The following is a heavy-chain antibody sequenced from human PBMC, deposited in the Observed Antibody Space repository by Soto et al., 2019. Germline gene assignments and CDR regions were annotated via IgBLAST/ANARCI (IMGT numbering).Heavy chain of an antibody. D-gene: IGHD3-16*01. CDR3: AMVDVYVTPSPQDV. V-gene: IGHV1-18*01. J-gene: IGHJ6*02. Sequence: QVQLVQSGAEVKNPGASVKVSCKASGYTFTRYGIGWARQAPGQGLEWMGWIKTYNGNTNYAQNVQGRVTLTTDTSTSTAYMELRSLSSNDTAIYYCAMVDVYVTPSPQDVWGQGTTVIVSS. CDR2: IKTYNGNT. CDR1: GYTFTRYG.